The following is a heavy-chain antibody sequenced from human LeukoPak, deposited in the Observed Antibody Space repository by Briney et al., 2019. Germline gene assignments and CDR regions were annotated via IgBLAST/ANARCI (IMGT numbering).Heavy chain of an antibody. J-gene: IGHJ6*02. CDR3: ARGLRAYYYYGMDV. Sequence: GGSLRLSCAASGFAFSSYGMHWVRQAPGEGLEYVSAISSNGGSTYYADSVKGRFTISRDNSKNTLFLQMGSLRVEDMAVYYCARGLRAYYYYGMDVWGQGTTVTVSS. CDR1: GFAFSSYG. V-gene: IGHV3-64*02. D-gene: IGHD3-3*01. CDR2: ISSNGGST.